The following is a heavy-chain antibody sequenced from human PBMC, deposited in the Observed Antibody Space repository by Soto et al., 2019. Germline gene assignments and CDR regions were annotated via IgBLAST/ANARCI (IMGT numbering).Heavy chain of an antibody. D-gene: IGHD3-22*01. CDR1: GLTFSSYP. CDR2: SSGSGGSM. CDR3: AKDPSSYDSSGYWAYFDY. V-gene: IGHV3-23*01. Sequence: PGASRKISCAPSGLTFSSYPMSWVRPAPGTGLDWVSASSGSGGSMYSADTVKGRFTISRDNSKNTLYLQMNSLRAEDTAVYYCAKDPSSYDSSGYWAYFDYWGQGTLVTVSS. J-gene: IGHJ4*02.